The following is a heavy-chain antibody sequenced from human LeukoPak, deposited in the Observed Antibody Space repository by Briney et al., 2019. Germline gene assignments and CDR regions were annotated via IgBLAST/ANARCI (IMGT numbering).Heavy chain of an antibody. Sequence: GGSLRLSCTASGFTFGDYAMSWVRQAPGKGREWVGFIRSKAYGGTTEYAASVKGRFTISRDDSKSIAHLQMNSLKTEDTAVYYCTRDLVGYYYDSSGYLGGAFDIWGQGTMVTVSS. D-gene: IGHD3-22*01. CDR2: IRSKAYGGTT. CDR3: TRDLVGYYYDSSGYLGGAFDI. J-gene: IGHJ3*02. V-gene: IGHV3-49*04. CDR1: GFTFGDYA.